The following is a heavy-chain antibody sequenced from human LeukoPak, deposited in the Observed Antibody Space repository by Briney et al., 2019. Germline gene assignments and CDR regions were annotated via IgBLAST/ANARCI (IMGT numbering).Heavy chain of an antibody. CDR1: GFAFNNYA. CDR2: MSGTGYHTYYADSDKT. Sequence: GGSLRLSCAASGFAFNNYAMSWVRQGPGKRLEWVSAMSGTGYHTYYADSDKTYYADSVKGRFTISRDNSKSTLYLHMNNLRLEDTAIYYYAKGAAIDHWGQGTLVTVSS. J-gene: IGHJ4*02. CDR3: AKGAAIDH. V-gene: IGHV3-23*01.